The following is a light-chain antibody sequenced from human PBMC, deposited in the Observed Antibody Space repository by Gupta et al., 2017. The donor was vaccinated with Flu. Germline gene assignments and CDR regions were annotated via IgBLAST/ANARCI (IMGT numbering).Light chain of an antibody. J-gene: IGLJ2*01. Sequence: QSVLMQPPSVSRAPGQRATIFCTGGTPNSGAGYDVHLYQQFPGAAPKVLIFDTTSRPSGVPERFSASRSVTSASLAITGIEAEDEADYYCQSYGSNLSGPIFGAGTKVTV. V-gene: IGLV1-40*01. CDR1: TPNSGAGYD. CDR2: DTT. CDR3: QSYGSNLSGPI.